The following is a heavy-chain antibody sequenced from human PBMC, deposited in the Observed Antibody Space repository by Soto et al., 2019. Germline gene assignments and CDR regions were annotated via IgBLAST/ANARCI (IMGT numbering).Heavy chain of an antibody. CDR2: IYYSGST. V-gene: IGHV4-39*01. CDR1: GGSISSSSYY. D-gene: IGHD5-12*01. CDR3: ARWLQLRGWFDP. J-gene: IGHJ5*02. Sequence: QLQLQESGPGLVKPSETLSLTCTVSGGSISSSSYYWGWIRQPPGKGLEWIGSIYYSGSTYYNPSLKSRVTISVDTSKNQFSLKLSSVTAADTAVYYCARWLQLRGWFDPWGQGTLVTVSS.